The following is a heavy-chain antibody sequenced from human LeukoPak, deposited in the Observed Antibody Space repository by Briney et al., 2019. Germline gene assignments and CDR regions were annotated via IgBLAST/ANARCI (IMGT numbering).Heavy chain of an antibody. Sequence: EASVKVSCKTSGGTFSTYAISWVRQAPGQGLEWMGGIIPIFGTGNYTQKFQGRVTITADESTSTAYMELSSLRSEDTAVYYCARGLGDRSGYYYSDYWGQGTLVTVSS. V-gene: IGHV1-69*01. CDR1: GGTFSTYA. J-gene: IGHJ4*02. CDR2: IIPIFGTG. D-gene: IGHD3-22*01. CDR3: ARGLGDRSGYYYSDY.